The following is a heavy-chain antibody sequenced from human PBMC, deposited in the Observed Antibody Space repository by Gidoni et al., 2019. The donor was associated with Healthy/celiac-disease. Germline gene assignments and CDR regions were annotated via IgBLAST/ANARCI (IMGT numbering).Heavy chain of an antibody. CDR1: GFTFSNAW. D-gene: IGHD6-6*01. Sequence: EVQLVESGGGLVKPGGSLRLSCAASGFTFSNAWMNWVRQAPGKGLEWVGRIKSKTDGGTTDYAAPVKGRFTISRDDSKNTLYLQMNSLKTEDTAVYYCTTDYYSSSPSDWFDPWGQGTLVTVSS. CDR3: TTDYYSSSPSDWFDP. V-gene: IGHV3-15*01. J-gene: IGHJ5*02. CDR2: IKSKTDGGTT.